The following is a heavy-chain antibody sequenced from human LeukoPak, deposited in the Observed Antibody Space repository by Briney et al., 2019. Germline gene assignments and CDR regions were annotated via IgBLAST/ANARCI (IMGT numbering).Heavy chain of an antibody. CDR3: ARVGYSSGWYPFDY. CDR1: GGSISSYY. J-gene: IGHJ4*02. V-gene: IGHV4-59*01. D-gene: IGHD6-19*01. Sequence: SETLPLTCTASGGSISSYYWSWIRQPPGKGLEWIGYIYYSGSTNYNPSLKSRVTISVDTSKNQFSLKLSSVTAADTAVYYCARVGYSSGWYPFDYWGQGTLVTVSS. CDR2: IYYSGST.